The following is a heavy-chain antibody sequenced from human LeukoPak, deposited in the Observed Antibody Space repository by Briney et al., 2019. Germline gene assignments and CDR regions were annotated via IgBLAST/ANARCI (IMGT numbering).Heavy chain of an antibody. CDR1: GYTFTSYG. J-gene: IGHJ4*02. CDR3: ARASSGYSYGFPDY. D-gene: IGHD5-18*01. CDR2: ISAYNGNT. V-gene: IGHV1-18*01. Sequence: ASVKVSCKASGYTFTSYGISWVRQAPGQGLEWMGWISAYNGNTNYAQKLQGRVTMTTDTSTSTAYMELRSLRSDDTAVYYCARASSGYSYGFPDYWGQGTLVTVSS.